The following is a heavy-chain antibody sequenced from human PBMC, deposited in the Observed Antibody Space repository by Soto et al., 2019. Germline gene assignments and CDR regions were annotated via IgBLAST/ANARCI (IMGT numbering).Heavy chain of an antibody. CDR2: NYYTGST. V-gene: IGHV4-31*01. CDR3: ARAAGRSPATVTGYYYYGMDV. D-gene: IGHD5-18*01. Sequence: QVQLQESGPGLVKPSQTLSLTCTVSGGSVSSGDYYWSWIRQHPGKGLEWIGYNYYTGSTYYNPSLRSQLTISVDTSKNQFSLRLSSVTAADTGVYYCARAAGRSPATVTGYYYYGMDVWGQGTTVTVSS. CDR1: GGSVSSGDYY. J-gene: IGHJ6*02.